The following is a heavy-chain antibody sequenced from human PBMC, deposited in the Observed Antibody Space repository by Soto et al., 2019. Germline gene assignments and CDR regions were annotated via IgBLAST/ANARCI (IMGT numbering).Heavy chain of an antibody. CDR3: ASIAAAGNYFDY. V-gene: IGHV1-46*01. CDR1: GYTFTSYY. CDR2: INPSGGST. Sequence: ASVKVSCKASGYTFTSYYMHWVRQAPGQGLEWMGIINPSGGSTSYAQKFQGRVTVTRDTSTSTVYMELSSLRSEDTAVYYCASIAAAGNYFDYWGQGTLVTVSS. J-gene: IGHJ4*02. D-gene: IGHD6-13*01.